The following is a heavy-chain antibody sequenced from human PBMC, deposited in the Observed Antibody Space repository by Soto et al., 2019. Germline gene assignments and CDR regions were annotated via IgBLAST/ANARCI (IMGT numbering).Heavy chain of an antibody. CDR2: ISSSSSYI. J-gene: IGHJ4*02. Sequence: GGSLRLSCAASGFTFISYSMNWVRQAPGKGLEWVSSISSSSSYIYYADSVKGRFTISRDNAKNSLYLQMNSLRAGDTAVYYCAREYYYDSSGYYRPLDFDYWGQGTLVTVSS. CDR3: AREYYYDSSGYYRPLDFDY. D-gene: IGHD3-22*01. CDR1: GFTFISYS. V-gene: IGHV3-21*01.